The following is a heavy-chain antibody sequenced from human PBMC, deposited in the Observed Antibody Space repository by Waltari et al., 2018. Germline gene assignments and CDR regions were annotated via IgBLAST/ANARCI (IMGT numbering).Heavy chain of an antibody. J-gene: IGHJ3*02. CDR3: EGPMSGYYNGSAFDI. CDR1: GGSFSSDA. V-gene: IGHV1-69*10. CDR2: FIPILGRT. Sequence: QVQLVQSGAAVKKPGSSVKVSCKASGGSFSSDAISWVRQAPGPGLEGSGGFIPILGRTRYAQNVQVRFTIAADKSTTTADMERSSLRSEDTAVYYCEGPMSGYYNGSAFDIWGQGTVVTVSS. D-gene: IGHD3-9*01.